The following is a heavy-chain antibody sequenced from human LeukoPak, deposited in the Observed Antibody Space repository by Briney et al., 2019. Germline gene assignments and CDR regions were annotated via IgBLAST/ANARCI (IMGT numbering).Heavy chain of an antibody. CDR2: ISYDGSNK. V-gene: IGHV3-30-3*01. J-gene: IGHJ4*02. CDR1: GFTFSSYA. Sequence: PGGSLRLSCAASGFTFSSYAMHWVRQAPGKGLEWVAVISYDGSNKYYADSVKGRFTISSDNSKNTLYLQMNSLRAEDTAVYYCARDSFSSIAAPMGYWGQGTLVTVSS. CDR3: ARDSFSSIAAPMGY. D-gene: IGHD6-6*01.